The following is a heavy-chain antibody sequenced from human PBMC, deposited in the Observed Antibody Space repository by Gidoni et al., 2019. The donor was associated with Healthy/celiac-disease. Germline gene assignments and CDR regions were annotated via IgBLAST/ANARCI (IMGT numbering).Heavy chain of an antibody. D-gene: IGHD1-26*01. CDR1: GGSISSYY. V-gene: IGHV4-59*01. J-gene: IGHJ4*02. CDR2: IYYSGST. Sequence: QVQLQESGPGLVKPAATLSPTCTVSGGSISSYYWSWIRQPPGKGLEWIGYIYYSGSTNYNPSLKSRVTISVDTSKNQFSLKLSSVTAADTAVYYCARVRELRVIDYWGQGTLVTVSS. CDR3: ARVRELRVIDY.